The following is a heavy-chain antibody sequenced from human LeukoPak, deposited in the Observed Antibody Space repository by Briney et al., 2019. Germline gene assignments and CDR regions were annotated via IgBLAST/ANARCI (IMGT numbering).Heavy chain of an antibody. D-gene: IGHD2-2*01. J-gene: IGHJ4*02. V-gene: IGHV3-66*02. CDR1: GFTVSNNY. CDR2: IYNDGRT. Sequence: PGGSLRLSCAASGFTVSNNYMSWVRQAPGKGLEWVSVIYNDGRTCSADSVKGRFTISRDNSKNTLYLQMNNLRTEDTAVYYCARELRGYCSTTSCPFGYWGQGALVTVSS. CDR3: ARELRGYCSTTSCPFGY.